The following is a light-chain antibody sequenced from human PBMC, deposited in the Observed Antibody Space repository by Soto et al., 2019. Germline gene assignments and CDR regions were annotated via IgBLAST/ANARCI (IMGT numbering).Light chain of an antibody. V-gene: IGKV2-28*01. CDR2: LGS. CDR3: MQAIQAPRT. Sequence: DIVLTQSPLSLPVTPGEPASISYRSSQSLLHSNGNIYLDWYLQKPGQSPRLLIYLGSIRASGVPDRFSGSGSGTDFTLKITRVEAEDVGVYYCMQAIQAPRTVGLGTKVDIK. CDR1: QSLLHSNGNIY. J-gene: IGKJ1*01.